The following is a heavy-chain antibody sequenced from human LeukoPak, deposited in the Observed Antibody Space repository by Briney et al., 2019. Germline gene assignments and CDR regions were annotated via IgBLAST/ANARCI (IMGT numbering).Heavy chain of an antibody. D-gene: IGHD3-9*01. CDR1: GFTFSSYW. Sequence: GGSLRLSCAGSGFTFSSYWMSWVRQAPGKGLEWVANIKQDGSEKYYVDSVKGRFTISRDNAKNSLYLQMNSLRAEDTAVYYCARVADDILTGHFDYWGQGTLVTVSS. V-gene: IGHV3-7*01. CDR3: ARVADDILTGHFDY. CDR2: IKQDGSEK. J-gene: IGHJ4*02.